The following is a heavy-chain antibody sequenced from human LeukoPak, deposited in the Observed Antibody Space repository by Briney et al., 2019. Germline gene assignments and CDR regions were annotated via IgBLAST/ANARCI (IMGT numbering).Heavy chain of an antibody. CDR1: GGSISSNHNY. CDR2: IYYSGAT. J-gene: IGHJ3*02. CDR3: ATSTAPGTDAFDI. V-gene: IGHV4-39*01. Sequence: KPSETLSPTCTVSGGSISSNHNYWGWIRQPPGKGLEWIGSIYYSGATYYNPSLKSRVAVSVDTSKNQFSLQLNSVTPDDTAVYYCATSTAPGTDAFDIWGQGTMVTVSS. D-gene: IGHD6-13*01.